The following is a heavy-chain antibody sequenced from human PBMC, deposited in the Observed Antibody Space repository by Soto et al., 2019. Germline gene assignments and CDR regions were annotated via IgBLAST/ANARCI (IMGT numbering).Heavy chain of an antibody. CDR2: ISRSGSTI. CDR1: GFTFSSYS. CDR3: SRVYHLWNPDY. Sequence: CVSLRLSCAASGFTFSSYSMNWVRQAPGKGLEWVSSISRSGSTIHYADSVKGRFTISRDNAKNSLYLQMNSLRAEDTAVYYCSRVYHLWNPDYWGQGTLVTVSS. V-gene: IGHV3-48*04. D-gene: IGHD1-1*01. J-gene: IGHJ4*02.